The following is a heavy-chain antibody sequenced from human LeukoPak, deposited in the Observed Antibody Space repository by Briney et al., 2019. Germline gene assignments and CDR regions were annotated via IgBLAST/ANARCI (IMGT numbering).Heavy chain of an antibody. J-gene: IGHJ3*02. Sequence: GGSLRLSCAATGFTFSGFWMSWVRQAPGKGLEWVATIKQDGGETYYVDSVKGRFTISRNNGKKSLYLQMNSLKTEDTAVYSCASPLNRDYGDRRDGFDIWGRGTMVTVS. D-gene: IGHD4-17*01. CDR1: GFTFSGFW. CDR2: IKQDGGET. CDR3: ASPLNRDYGDRRDGFDI. V-gene: IGHV3-7*01.